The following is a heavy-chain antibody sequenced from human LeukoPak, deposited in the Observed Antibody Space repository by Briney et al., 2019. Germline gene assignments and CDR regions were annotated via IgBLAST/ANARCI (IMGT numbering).Heavy chain of an antibody. V-gene: IGHV3-23*01. CDR2: IRGSGGSP. CDR1: GFTFSSHA. Sequence: PGGSLTLSCAASGFTFSSHAMRWVRQPPGKGREWVSCIRGSGGSPYYADPVKGRFTSSRDNSKNTLYLQMNSLRGEDTAVYYCAKVLGRWINDYWGQGTLVTVSS. CDR3: AKVLGRWINDY. D-gene: IGHD5-12*01. J-gene: IGHJ4*02.